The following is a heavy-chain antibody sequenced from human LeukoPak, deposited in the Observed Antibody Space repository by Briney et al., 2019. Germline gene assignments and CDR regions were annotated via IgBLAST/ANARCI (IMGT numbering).Heavy chain of an antibody. CDR2: ISGSGGST. J-gene: IGHJ4*02. Sequence: GGSLRLSCAASGFTFSSYAMSWVRQAPGKGLEWVSTISGSGGSTYYADSVKGRFTISRDNSKNTLYLQMNSLRAEDTAVYYCARDKGGDCYAFDYWGQGTLVTVSS. D-gene: IGHD2-21*02. CDR1: GFTFSSYA. V-gene: IGHV3-23*01. CDR3: ARDKGGDCYAFDY.